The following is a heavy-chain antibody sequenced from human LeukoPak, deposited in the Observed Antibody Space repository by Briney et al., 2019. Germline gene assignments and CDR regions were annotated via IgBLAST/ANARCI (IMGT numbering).Heavy chain of an antibody. CDR3: ARFIAVAGKGYFDY. Sequence: PSLTLSLTGTVSGGSISSGGYYWSWIRQHPGKGLEWIGYIYYSGSTYYNPSLKSRVTISVDTSKNQFSLKLSSVTAADTAVYYCARFIAVAGKGYFDYWGQGTLVTVSS. D-gene: IGHD6-19*01. CDR1: GGSISSGGYY. J-gene: IGHJ4*02. CDR2: IYYSGST. V-gene: IGHV4-31*03.